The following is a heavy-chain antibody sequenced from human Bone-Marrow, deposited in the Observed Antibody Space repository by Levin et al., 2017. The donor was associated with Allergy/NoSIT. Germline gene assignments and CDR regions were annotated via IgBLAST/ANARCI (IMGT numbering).Heavy chain of an antibody. CDR1: GFTFSSYA. CDR2: ISGSGGST. J-gene: IGHJ4*02. CDR3: AKGPTYVLVGAAPVYFDY. V-gene: IGHV3-23*01. D-gene: IGHD1-26*01. Sequence: GGSLRLSCAASGFTFSSYAMSWVRQAPGKGLEWVSAISGSGGSTYYADSVKGRFTISRDNSKNTLYLQMNSLRAEDTAVYYCAKGPTYVLVGAAPVYFDYWGQGTLVTVSS.